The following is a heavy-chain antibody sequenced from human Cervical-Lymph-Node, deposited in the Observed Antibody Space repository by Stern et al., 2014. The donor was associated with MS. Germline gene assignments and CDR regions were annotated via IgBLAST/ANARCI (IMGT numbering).Heavy chain of an antibody. CDR3: AHRRVQSDAWPTTFDY. D-gene: IGHD1-1*01. V-gene: IGHV2-5*02. CDR1: GFSLSPSGVN. J-gene: IGHJ4*02. Sequence: ESGPTLVKPTQTLTLTCSFSGFSLSPSGVNVGWFRQPPGNALEWLGFIFWDDDKRYRPPLKTRLTITKHASENQVVLTMTNVDPLDTATYYCAHRRVQSDAWPTTFDYWGPGTLVTVSS. CDR2: IFWDDDK.